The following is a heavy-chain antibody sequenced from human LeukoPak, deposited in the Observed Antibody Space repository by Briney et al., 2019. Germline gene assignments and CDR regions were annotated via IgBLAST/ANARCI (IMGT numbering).Heavy chain of an antibody. D-gene: IGHD3-3*01. J-gene: IGHJ4*02. Sequence: GGSLRLSCAASGFTFSTYAMSWVRQAPGKGLEWVSTINNSGGSTYYADSVKGRFTISRDNSKNTLYLQMNSLRAEDTAVYYCGRAYDFSRHWGQGTLVTVSS. V-gene: IGHV3-23*01. CDR2: INNSGGST. CDR3: GRAYDFSRH. CDR1: GFTFSTYA.